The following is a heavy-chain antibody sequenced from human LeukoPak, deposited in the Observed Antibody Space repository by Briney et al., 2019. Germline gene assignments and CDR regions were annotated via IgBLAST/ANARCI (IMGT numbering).Heavy chain of an antibody. Sequence: PGGSLRLSCAASGFTFSSYWMHWVRQAPGKGLVWVSRINTDGSSTSYADSVKGRFTISRDNSKNTLHLQMNSLRAEDTAVYYCASDPRRTCSSTSCSPAWGQGTLVTVSS. V-gene: IGHV3-74*01. J-gene: IGHJ5*02. CDR1: GFTFSSYW. D-gene: IGHD2-2*01. CDR2: INTDGSST. CDR3: ASDPRRTCSSTSCSPA.